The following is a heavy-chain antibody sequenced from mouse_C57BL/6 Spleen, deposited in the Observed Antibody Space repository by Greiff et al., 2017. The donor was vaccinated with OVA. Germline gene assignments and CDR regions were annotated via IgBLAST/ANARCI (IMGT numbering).Heavy chain of an antibody. D-gene: IGHD1-1*01. CDR2: IYPRSGNT. J-gene: IGHJ2*01. CDR3: ARSNTVVAEDY. CDR1: GYTFTSYG. Sequence: QVQLKESGAELARPGASVKLSCKASGYTFTSYGISWVKQRTGQGLEWIGEIYPRSGNTYYNEKFKGKATLTADKSSSTAYMELRSLTSEDSAVYFCARSNTVVAEDYWGQGTTLTVSS. V-gene: IGHV1-81*01.